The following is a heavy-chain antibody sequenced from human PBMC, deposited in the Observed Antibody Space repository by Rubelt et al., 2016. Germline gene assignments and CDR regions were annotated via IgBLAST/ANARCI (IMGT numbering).Heavy chain of an antibody. CDR3: ARDSRYYYDSSGYDGNGMDV. J-gene: IGHJ6*02. CDR2: INGGNGNT. Sequence: AEVEKPGASVKLSCKASGYTFTDYAMHWVRQAPGQRLEYMGWINGGNGNTKYSQKFQDRVTITRDTSASTAYMELSSLTPEDTAMYYCARDSRYYYDSSGYDGNGMDVWGQGTTVTVSS. CDR1: GYTFTDYA. V-gene: IGHV1-3*01. D-gene: IGHD3-22*01.